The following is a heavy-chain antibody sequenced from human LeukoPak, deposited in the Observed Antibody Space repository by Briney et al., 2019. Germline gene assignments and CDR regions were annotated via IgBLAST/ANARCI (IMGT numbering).Heavy chain of an antibody. Sequence: SVKVSCKSSVGTFSSYAISWVRQAPGQGLEWMGGIIPIFGTANYAQKFQGRVTITADKSTSTAYMELSSLRSEDTAVYYCARDSIVVVTAHYYYYMDVWGKGTTVTVSS. J-gene: IGHJ6*03. CDR3: ARDSIVVVTAHYYYYMDV. CDR2: IIPIFGTA. D-gene: IGHD2-21*02. CDR1: VGTFSSYA. V-gene: IGHV1-69*06.